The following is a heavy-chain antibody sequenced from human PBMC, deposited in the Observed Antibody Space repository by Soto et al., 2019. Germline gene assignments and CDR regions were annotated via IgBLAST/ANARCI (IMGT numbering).Heavy chain of an antibody. V-gene: IGHV4-4*07. J-gene: IGHJ5*02. CDR1: GGTISGYY. CDR2: IYSSGNT. D-gene: IGHD3-3*01. Sequence: SETLSLTCGVSGGTISGYYWTWIRQPAGKGLEWIGRIYSSGNTKYNPSLQSRVTMSLDTSNNQFSLRLTSVTAADTAVYYCARGQRFSDWFDPWGQGTLVTVSS. CDR3: ARGQRFSDWFDP.